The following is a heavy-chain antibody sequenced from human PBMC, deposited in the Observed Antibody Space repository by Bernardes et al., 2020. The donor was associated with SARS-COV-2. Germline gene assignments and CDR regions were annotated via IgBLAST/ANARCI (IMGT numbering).Heavy chain of an antibody. V-gene: IGHV4-39*06. Sequence: SETLSLTCTVSGRSISSSSYYWGWLRQPPGKGLERIGRIHYSGSTYYSPSLKSRPTITKDTSKNQVILTMTNMDPVDTATYYCAHRPAGIAVPGFDYCGQGTLVTVSS. CDR3: AHRPAGIAVPGFDY. J-gene: IGHJ4*02. CDR1: GRSISSSSYY. D-gene: IGHD6-19*01. CDR2: IHYSGST.